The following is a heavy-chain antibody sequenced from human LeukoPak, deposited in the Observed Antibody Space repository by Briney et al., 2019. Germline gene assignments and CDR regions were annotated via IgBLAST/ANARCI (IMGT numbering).Heavy chain of an antibody. CDR2: IKQDGREK. V-gene: IGHV3-7*01. CDR1: GFTFGIYW. J-gene: IGHJ3*02. CDR3: AREPFRAAAGTNTPVDAFGI. Sequence: PGGSLRLSCAASGFTFGIYWMSWVRQAPGKGLEWVANIKQDGREKYYVDSVKGRFTISRDNAKNSLYLQMNSLRAEDTAVYYCAREPFRAAAGTNTPVDAFGIWGQGTIVTVSS. D-gene: IGHD6-13*01.